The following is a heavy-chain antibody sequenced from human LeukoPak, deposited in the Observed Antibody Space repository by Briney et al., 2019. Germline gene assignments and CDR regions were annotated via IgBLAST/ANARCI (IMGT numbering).Heavy chain of an antibody. CDR1: GFTFSSYD. Sequence: GGSLRLSCAASGFTFSSYDMHWVRQATGEGLEWVSAIGTAGDTYYPGSVKGRFTISRENAKNSLYLQMNSLRAGDTAVYYCARVDGTGSFDYWGQGTLVTVSS. J-gene: IGHJ4*02. CDR3: ARVDGTGSFDY. D-gene: IGHD7-27*01. CDR2: IGTAGDT. V-gene: IGHV3-13*01.